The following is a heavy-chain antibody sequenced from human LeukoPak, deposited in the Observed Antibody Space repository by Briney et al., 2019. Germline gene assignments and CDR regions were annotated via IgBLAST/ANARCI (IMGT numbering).Heavy chain of an antibody. CDR1: GFTFTNAW. D-gene: IGHD5/OR15-5a*01. J-gene: IGHJ4*02. CDR2: IKTKTDGGTT. V-gene: IGHV3-15*01. Sequence: GGSLRLSCAASGFTFTNAWMTWVRQAPGKGLEWAGRIKTKTDGGTTDYAAPVKGRFTISRDDSKNTLYLQMNSLKTEDTAIYYCVYDLDYWGQGTLLTVSS. CDR3: VYDLDY.